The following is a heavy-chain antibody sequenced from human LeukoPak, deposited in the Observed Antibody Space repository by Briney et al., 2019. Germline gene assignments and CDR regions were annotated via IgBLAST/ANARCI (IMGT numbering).Heavy chain of an antibody. CDR3: SIEDIFPLYYDTSS. Sequence: GAPLKLSCKASGGTFSSYAISWVRQSPGHGLEWMRGIIHIFGTANYAQKFQGRVTITTDESSSTAYRELSSRRSGDTAGFSLSIEDIFPLYYDTSSWGQGTLVTVSS. CDR2: IIHIFGTA. D-gene: IGHD3-9*01. CDR1: GGTFSSYA. J-gene: IGHJ1*01. V-gene: IGHV1-69*05.